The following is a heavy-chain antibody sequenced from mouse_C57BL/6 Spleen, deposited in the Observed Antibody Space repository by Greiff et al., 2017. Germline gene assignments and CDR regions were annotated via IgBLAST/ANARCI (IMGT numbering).Heavy chain of an antibody. D-gene: IGHD3-2*02. V-gene: IGHV1-55*01. CDR2: IYPGSGST. Sequence: QVPLQQPGTELVKPGASVKLSCKASGYTFTSYWITWVKQRPGQGLEWIGDIYPGSGSTNYNEKFKSKATLTVDTSSSTAYMQLSSLTSEDSAVYYCARGRADSSGEAMDYWGQGTSVTVSS. J-gene: IGHJ4*01. CDR3: ARGRADSSGEAMDY. CDR1: GYTFTSYW.